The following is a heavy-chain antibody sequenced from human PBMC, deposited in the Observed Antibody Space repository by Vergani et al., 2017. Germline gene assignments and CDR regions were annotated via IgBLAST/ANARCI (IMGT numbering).Heavy chain of an antibody. CDR1: GGSINSHNYY. Sequence: VQLQESGPGLVKPSQTLSLTCTVSGGSINSHNYYWSWIRQPAGKGLEWIGRIHTSGSTNYNPSLKSRVTMSEDTSKNQFSLNLTSVTAADTAVYFCARHRGSGGFFPSYYLYGMDVGGRETTVSVSS. D-gene: IGHD3-10*01. V-gene: IGHV4-61*02. J-gene: IGHJ6*02. CDR3: ARHRGSGGFFPSYYLYGMDV. CDR2: IHTSGST.